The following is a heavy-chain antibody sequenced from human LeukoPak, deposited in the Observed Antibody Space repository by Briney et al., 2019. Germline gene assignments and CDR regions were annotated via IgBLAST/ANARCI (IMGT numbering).Heavy chain of an antibody. Sequence: SETLSLTCTVSGGSISSSSYYWGWIRQPPGKGLEWIGSIYYSGSTNYNPSLKSRVTISVDTSKNQFSLKLSSVTAADTAVYYCARGVVVAATPGWFDPWGQGTLVTVSS. D-gene: IGHD2-15*01. CDR3: ARGVVVAATPGWFDP. J-gene: IGHJ5*02. CDR1: GGSISSSSYY. V-gene: IGHV4-39*07. CDR2: IYYSGST.